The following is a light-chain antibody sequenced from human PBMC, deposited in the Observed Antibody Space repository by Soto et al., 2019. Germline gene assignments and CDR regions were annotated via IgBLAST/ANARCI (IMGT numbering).Light chain of an antibody. Sequence: IVLTQSPGTLSLSPGERATLSCRASQSVSSSYLAWYQQKPGQAPRLLIYGASSRATGIPDRFSGSGSGTDFTLTISRLEPEEFAVSYCQQYGSSPLTFGGGTKVDIK. J-gene: IGKJ4*01. CDR3: QQYGSSPLT. V-gene: IGKV3-20*01. CDR2: GAS. CDR1: QSVSSSY.